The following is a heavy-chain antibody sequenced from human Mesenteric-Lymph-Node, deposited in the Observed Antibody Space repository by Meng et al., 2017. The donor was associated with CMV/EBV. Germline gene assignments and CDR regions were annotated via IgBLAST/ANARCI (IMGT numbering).Heavy chain of an antibody. CDR3: ARGVNYYYYGMDV. J-gene: IGHJ6*02. V-gene: IGHV4-31*03. CDR2: IYYSGST. CDR1: GGSISSGGYY. D-gene: IGHD2-21*01. Sequence: SETLSLTCTVSGGSISSGGYYWSWIRQHPGKGLEWIGYIYYSGSTYYNPSLKSRVTISVDTSKNQFSLKLSSVTAADTAVYYCARGVNYYYYGMDVWGQGTTVTVSS.